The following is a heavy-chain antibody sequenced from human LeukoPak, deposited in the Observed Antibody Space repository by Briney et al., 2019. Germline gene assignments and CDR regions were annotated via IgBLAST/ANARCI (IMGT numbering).Heavy chain of an antibody. D-gene: IGHD3-10*01. CDR3: ARDYYGSGSYYQLGY. CDR1: GYTFTGYY. J-gene: IGHJ4*02. V-gene: IGHV1-2*02. Sequence: ASVKVSRKASGYTFTGYYMHWVRQAPGQGLEWMGWINPNSGGTKYAQKFQGRVTMTRDTSITTVYMELSSLRSDDTAVYYCARDYYGSGSYYQLGYWGQGTLVTVSS. CDR2: INPNSGGT.